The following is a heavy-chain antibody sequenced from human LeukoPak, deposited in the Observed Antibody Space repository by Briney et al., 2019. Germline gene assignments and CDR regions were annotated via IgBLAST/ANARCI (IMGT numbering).Heavy chain of an antibody. V-gene: IGHV3-20*04. CDR2: INWNGGST. D-gene: IGHD3-16*01. Sequence: GGSLRLSCAASAFTFDDYGMSWVRQAPGKGLEWVSGINWNGGSTGYADSVKGRFTISRDNAKNSLYLQMNSLRAEDTALYYCARGTLRLGYYYYMDVWGKGTTVTVSS. J-gene: IGHJ6*03. CDR3: ARGTLRLGYYYYMDV. CDR1: AFTFDDYG.